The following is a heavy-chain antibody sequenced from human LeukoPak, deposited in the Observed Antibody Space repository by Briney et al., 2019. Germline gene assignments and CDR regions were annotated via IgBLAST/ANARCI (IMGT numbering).Heavy chain of an antibody. D-gene: IGHD3-22*01. CDR1: GFTFSSYW. Sequence: GGSLRLSCAASGFTFSSYWMHWVRQTPGKGLEWVSGINWNGGSIGYADSVKGRFTISRDNAKNSLYLQMNSLRAEDTALYYCARDPSRRYDSSGYYQYFDYWGQGTLVTVSS. V-gene: IGHV3-20*04. CDR3: ARDPSRRYDSSGYYQYFDY. CDR2: INWNGGSI. J-gene: IGHJ4*02.